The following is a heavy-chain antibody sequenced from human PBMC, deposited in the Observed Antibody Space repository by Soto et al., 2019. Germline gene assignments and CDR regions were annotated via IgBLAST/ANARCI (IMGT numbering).Heavy chain of an antibody. CDR1: GGSVNSYY. D-gene: IGHD2-21*02. J-gene: IGHJ4*02. V-gene: IGHV4-59*02. CDR3: ARVFPSYCGGDCAYFDS. CDR2: IFYSGST. Sequence: QVQLQESGPGLVRPSETLSLTCTVSGGSVNSYYWSWIRQTPGKGPEWIGYIFYSGSTNSDPSLKSRASMSEDMSKNQFSLRLSSLTAANTAVYYCARVFPSYCGGDCAYFDSRGQGILVTVSS.